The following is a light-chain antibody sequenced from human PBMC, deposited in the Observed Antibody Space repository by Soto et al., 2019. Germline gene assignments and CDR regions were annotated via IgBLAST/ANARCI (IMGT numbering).Light chain of an antibody. J-gene: IGLJ2*01. CDR1: SSDVGYYNY. Sequence: QSVLTQPASVSGSPGQSITLSCTGTSSDVGYYNYVSWHQQHPNKAPKLMIYDVSNRPSGVSNRFSGSKSGNTASLTISGLQAEDEADYYCSSYTSGSIRVFGGGTKLTVL. CDR2: DVS. CDR3: SSYTSGSIRV. V-gene: IGLV2-14*01.